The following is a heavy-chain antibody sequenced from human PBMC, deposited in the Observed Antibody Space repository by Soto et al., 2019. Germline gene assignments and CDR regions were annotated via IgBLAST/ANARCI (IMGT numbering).Heavy chain of an antibody. D-gene: IGHD4-17*01. Sequence: QVQLVQSGAEVKKSGASVKVSCKASGYTFTSHDINWVRQATGQGLEWMGWMNPNSGNTGYAQKFQGRVTMTRNNSISKGYMELSSLRSEDTAVYYCARWDDGVYARCDYWGQGTLVTVSS. CDR3: ARWDDGVYARCDY. V-gene: IGHV1-8*01. J-gene: IGHJ4*02. CDR2: MNPNSGNT. CDR1: GYTFTSHD.